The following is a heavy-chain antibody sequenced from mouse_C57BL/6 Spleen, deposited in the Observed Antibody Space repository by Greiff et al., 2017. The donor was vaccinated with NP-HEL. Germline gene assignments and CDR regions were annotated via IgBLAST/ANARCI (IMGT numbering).Heavy chain of an antibody. CDR1: GYTFTSYW. D-gene: IGHD2-3*01. Sequence: VQLQQPGAELAKPGASVKLSCKASGYTFTSYWMHWVKQRPGQGLEWIGMIHPSSGSTNYNEKFKSKATLTVDKSSSTAYMQLSSLTSEDSAVYYCTRWVYDGYHDYWGQGTTLTVSS. V-gene: IGHV1-64*01. J-gene: IGHJ2*01. CDR2: IHPSSGST. CDR3: TRWVYDGYHDY.